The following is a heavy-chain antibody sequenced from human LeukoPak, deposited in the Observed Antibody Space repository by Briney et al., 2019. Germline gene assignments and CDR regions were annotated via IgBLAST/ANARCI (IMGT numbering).Heavy chain of an antibody. CDR1: GFTFSSFG. CDR2: ISGSGGST. D-gene: IGHD2-2*01. V-gene: IGHV3-23*01. J-gene: IGHJ5*02. Sequence: GGTLRLSCAASGFTFSSFGMTWVRQAPGKGLEWVSAISGSGGSTYYADSVKGRFTISRDNSKNTLYLQMNSLRAEDTAVYYCAKDAAAMHIEPNWFDPWGQGTLVTVSS. CDR3: AKDAAAMHIEPNWFDP.